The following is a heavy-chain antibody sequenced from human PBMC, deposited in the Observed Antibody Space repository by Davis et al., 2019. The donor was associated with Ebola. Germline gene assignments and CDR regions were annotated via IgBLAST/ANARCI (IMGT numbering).Heavy chain of an antibody. CDR3: ARDGEHYSDLDY. CDR2: IKSDGSTK. J-gene: IGHJ4*02. D-gene: IGHD1-26*01. Sequence: GESLKISCAASGFTFSSYWMHWVRQAPEKGLVWVLRIKSDGSTKSYADSVKGRFTISRDNAKNTLYLQMDSLRAEDTAVYYCARDGEHYSDLDYWGQGTLVTVSS. V-gene: IGHV3-74*01. CDR1: GFTFSSYW.